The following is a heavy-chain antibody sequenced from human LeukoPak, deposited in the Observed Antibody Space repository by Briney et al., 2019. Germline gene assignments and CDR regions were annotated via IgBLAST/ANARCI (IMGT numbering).Heavy chain of an antibody. D-gene: IGHD2-2*01. J-gene: IGHJ5*02. CDR2: IYYSGIT. Sequence: ASETLSLTCTVSGGSISSYYWSWIRQPPRKGLGWDGYIYYSGITNYNPSLNRRVPISVDTSKNQFSLKLSSVTAADTAVYYCARGNGWVCSSTSCYNWFDPWGQGTLVTVSS. V-gene: IGHV4-59*01. CDR3: ARGNGWVCSSTSCYNWFDP. CDR1: GGSISSYY.